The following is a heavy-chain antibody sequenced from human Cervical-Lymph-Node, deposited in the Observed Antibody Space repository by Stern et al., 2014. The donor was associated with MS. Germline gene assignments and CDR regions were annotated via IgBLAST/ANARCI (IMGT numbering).Heavy chain of an antibody. D-gene: IGHD4-17*01. J-gene: IGHJ4*02. V-gene: IGHV1-46*01. CDR2: INPSDGNT. CDR3: ARDAHGDSLGY. Sequence: MQLVESGAEVKKPGASVKVSCEASGYTFSRYYMHWARQDPRQGLEPIGMINPSDGNTQYAQKFQGRVTMTRDSSTSTFYMELNSLRSDDTAVYYCARDAHGDSLGYWGQGTLVTVSS. CDR1: GYTFSRYY.